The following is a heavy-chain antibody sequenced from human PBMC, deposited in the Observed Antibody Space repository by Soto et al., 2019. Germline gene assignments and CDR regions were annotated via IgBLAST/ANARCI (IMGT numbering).Heavy chain of an antibody. CDR2: IYYSGST. CDR3: ARLMGYCSSTSCRRWFDP. D-gene: IGHD2-2*01. J-gene: IGHJ5*02. V-gene: IGHV4-59*08. CDR1: GGSISSYY. Sequence: QVQLQESGPGLVKPSETLSLTCTVSGGSISSYYWSWIRQPPGKGLEWIGYIYYSGSTNYNPSLKSRVTISVDTSKNQFSLKLSSVTAADTAVYYCARLMGYCSSTSCRRWFDPWGQGTLVTVSS.